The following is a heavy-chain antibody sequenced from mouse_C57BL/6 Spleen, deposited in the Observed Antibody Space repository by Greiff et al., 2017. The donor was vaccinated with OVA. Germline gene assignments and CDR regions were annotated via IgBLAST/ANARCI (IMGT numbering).Heavy chain of an antibody. D-gene: IGHD2-10*01. CDR3: ALLSPDY. CDR1: GYTFTSYW. Sequence: QVQLQQPGAELVKPGASVTMSCKASGYTFTSYWLTWVKQRPGQGLEWIGDIYPGSGSTNYTEKFKSQATLTVDTASSTAYMQLSSLTSEDSAVCYCALLSPDYWGQGTTRTVSS. V-gene: IGHV1-55*01. J-gene: IGHJ2*01. CDR2: IYPGSGST.